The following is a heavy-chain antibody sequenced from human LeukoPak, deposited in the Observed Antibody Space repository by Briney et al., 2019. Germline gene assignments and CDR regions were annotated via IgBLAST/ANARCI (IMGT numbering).Heavy chain of an antibody. CDR3: ARSARRNGMDV. Sequence: SETLSLTCTVSGGSISSYYWSWIRRPPGKGLEWIGYIYYSGSTNYNPSLKSRVTISVDTSKNQFSLKLSSVTAADTAVYYCARSARRNGMDVWGQGTTVTVSS. V-gene: IGHV4-59*01. CDR2: IYYSGST. D-gene: IGHD6-25*01. J-gene: IGHJ6*02. CDR1: GGSISSYY.